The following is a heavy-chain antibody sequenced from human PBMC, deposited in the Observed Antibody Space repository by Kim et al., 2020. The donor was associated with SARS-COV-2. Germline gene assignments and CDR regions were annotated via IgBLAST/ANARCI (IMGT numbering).Heavy chain of an antibody. Sequence: GESLKISCKSSGGSFSNYWIAWVRQMPGDGLELMGVIYPSDSDTRYSPSFQGQVTISVDKSITTAYLQWSSLRASDTAIYYCARARGASRAQNWFDPWGQGTLVTVSS. CDR1: GGSFSNYW. V-gene: IGHV5-51*01. J-gene: IGHJ5*02. CDR2: IYPSDSDT. CDR3: ARARGASRAQNWFDP. D-gene: IGHD3-10*01.